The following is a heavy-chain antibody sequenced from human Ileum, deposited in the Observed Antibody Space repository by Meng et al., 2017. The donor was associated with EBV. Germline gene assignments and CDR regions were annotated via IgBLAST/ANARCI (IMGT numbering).Heavy chain of an antibody. CDR3: ATDVGTVADH. V-gene: IGHV1-69*01. CDR2: VTPVFTST. Sequence: QVQLVNAGADVKKPGASWKMSCRASGGNFKTFVFSWVRLAPGQGLEWMGGVTPVFTSTLYAKHFKDRVTITADESTNTAFMELKNLQSDDTVIYYCATDVGTVADHWGPGTLVTVSS. J-gene: IGHJ4*02. D-gene: IGHD4-23*01. CDR1: GGNFKTFV.